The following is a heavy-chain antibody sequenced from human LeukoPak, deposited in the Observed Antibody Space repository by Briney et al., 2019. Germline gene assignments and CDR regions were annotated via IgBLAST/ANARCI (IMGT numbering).Heavy chain of an antibody. Sequence: SETLSLTCAVYGGSFSGYYWSWIRQPPGKGLEWIGEINHSGSTNYNPSLKSRVTISVDTSKNQFSLKLSSVTAADTAVYYCARLGIAPHLLYYFDYWGQGTLVTVSS. J-gene: IGHJ4*02. CDR2: INHSGST. CDR1: GGSFSGYY. CDR3: ARLGIAPHLLYYFDY. D-gene: IGHD6-13*01. V-gene: IGHV4-34*01.